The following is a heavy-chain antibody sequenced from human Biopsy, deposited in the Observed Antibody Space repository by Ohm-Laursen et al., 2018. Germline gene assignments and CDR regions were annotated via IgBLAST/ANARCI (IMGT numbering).Heavy chain of an antibody. D-gene: IGHD3-16*01. CDR2: INHRGST. V-gene: IGHV4-34*01. CDR1: GGSFSGYY. Sequence: VTLSLTCAVYGGSFSGYYWSWIRQPPGKGLEWIGEINHRGSTNYNPSLKSRVTISVDTSKNQFSLKLRSVAAADTAVYYCARAVDYYDPYYYYGLDVWGQGTTVTVSS. J-gene: IGHJ6*02. CDR3: ARAVDYYDPYYYYGLDV.